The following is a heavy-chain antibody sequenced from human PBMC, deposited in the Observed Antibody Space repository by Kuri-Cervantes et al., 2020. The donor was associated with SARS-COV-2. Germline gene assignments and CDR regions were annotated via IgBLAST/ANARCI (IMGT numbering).Heavy chain of an antibody. CDR2: SYHSGST. Sequence: ESLKIPCAVSGGSISSCYWGWNRQPPGKGLEWFGGSYHSGSTYYNPSLKSRVTISVDTSKNQSSLKLSSVTAADTAVYYCARVLFPHVEAHFDYWGQGSLVTVSS. V-gene: IGHV4-38-2*01. J-gene: IGHJ4*02. CDR1: GGSISSCY. CDR3: ARVLFPHVEAHFDY. D-gene: IGHD3-3*01.